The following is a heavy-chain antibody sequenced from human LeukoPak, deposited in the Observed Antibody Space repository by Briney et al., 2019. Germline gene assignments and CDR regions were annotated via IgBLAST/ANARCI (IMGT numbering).Heavy chain of an antibody. CDR2: ISAYNGNT. J-gene: IGHJ5*01. D-gene: IGHD1-26*01. CDR1: AYTFTSFG. Sequence: ASVKVSCKASAYTFTSFGITWVRQAPGQGLEWMGWISAYNGNTNYAQKFQGRVTMTTGTSTNTAYMEMRSLRFDDTAVYYCAQNQRGSMSYFLDSWGQGTLVTVSS. V-gene: IGHV1-18*01. CDR3: AQNQRGSMSYFLDS.